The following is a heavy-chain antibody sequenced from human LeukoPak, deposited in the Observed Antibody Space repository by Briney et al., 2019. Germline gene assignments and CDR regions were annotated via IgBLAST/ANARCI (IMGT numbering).Heavy chain of an antibody. CDR2: ISSNGNDK. V-gene: IGHV3-30*03. D-gene: IGHD5-12*01. CDR1: GVTFRNYG. J-gene: IGHJ4*02. CDR3: TTKVIRGNSGDDYDD. Sequence: GGSLRLSCAASGVTFRNYGMHWVRQAPGKGLEWVALISSNGNDKLYGDSVKGRFTISRDDSKSTLYLQMNSLRVEDTAVYYCTTKVIRGNSGDDYDDWGQGTLVTVSS.